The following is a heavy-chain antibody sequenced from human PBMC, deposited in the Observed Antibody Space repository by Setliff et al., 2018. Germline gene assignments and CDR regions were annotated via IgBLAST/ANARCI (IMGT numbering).Heavy chain of an antibody. J-gene: IGHJ4*02. Sequence: PGGSLRLSCVASGLAVSSSYMSWVRQAPGKGLEWVSYISSTTYADSVKGRFTISRDNAKNTLYLQMNGLRAEDTAVYYCARGNWGPEYWGQGTLVTVSS. CDR1: GLAVSSSY. V-gene: IGHV3-11*06. CDR3: ARGNWGPEY. CDR2: ISST. D-gene: IGHD7-27*01.